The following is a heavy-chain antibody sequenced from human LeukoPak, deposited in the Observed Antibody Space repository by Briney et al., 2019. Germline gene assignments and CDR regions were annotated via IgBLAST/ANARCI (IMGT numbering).Heavy chain of an antibody. CDR1: GFTFSSYA. CDR3: AKSGYNRFDY. Sequence: PGGSLRLSCAASGFTFSSYAMSWVRQAPGKGLEWVSAFSGSGGDTYYADSVKGRFTISRDNSKNTLYLQMNSLRAGDTAVYYCAKSGYNRFDYWGQGTLVTVSS. CDR2: FSGSGGDT. D-gene: IGHD5-24*01. J-gene: IGHJ4*02. V-gene: IGHV3-23*01.